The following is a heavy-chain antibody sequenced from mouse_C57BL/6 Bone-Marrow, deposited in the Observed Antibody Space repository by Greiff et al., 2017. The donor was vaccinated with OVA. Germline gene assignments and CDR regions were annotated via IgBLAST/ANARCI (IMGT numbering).Heavy chain of an antibody. J-gene: IGHJ3*01. CDR1: GFTFSDFY. CDR3: ARDAFYYGSRTPFAY. D-gene: IGHD1-1*01. V-gene: IGHV7-1*01. Sequence: EVKLVESGGGLVQSGRSLRLSCATSGFTFSDFYMEWVRQAPGKGLEWIAASRNKANDYTTEYSASVKGRFIVSRDTSQSILYLQMNALRAEDTAIYYCARDAFYYGSRTPFAYWGQGTLVTVSA. CDR2: SRNKANDYTT.